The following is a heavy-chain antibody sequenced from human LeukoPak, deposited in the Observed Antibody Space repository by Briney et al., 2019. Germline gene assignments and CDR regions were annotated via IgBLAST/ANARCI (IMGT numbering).Heavy chain of an antibody. V-gene: IGHV4-61*09. CDR2: ISTSGNT. D-gene: IGHD3-22*01. CDR1: GGSASSGTYY. Sequence: PSETLSLPCSVSGGSASSGTYYWSWIRQSAGKGLEWIGHISTSGNTNYNPSVGSRVTISLDTSKNQFSLKLTSVTAADTALYYCARGGGYYFDTEDYWGQGTLVTVSS. CDR3: ARGGGYYFDTEDY. J-gene: IGHJ4*02.